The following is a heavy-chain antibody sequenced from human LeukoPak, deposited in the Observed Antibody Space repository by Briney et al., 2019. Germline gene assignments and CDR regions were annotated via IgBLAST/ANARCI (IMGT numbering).Heavy chain of an antibody. J-gene: IGHJ4*02. CDR3: ARVGYSSGWYPLDY. V-gene: IGHV4-4*07. Sequence: SETLSLTCTVSGGSISSYYWSWIRQPAGKGLEWIGRIYATGSTNYNPSLKSRVTMSVDTSKNQFSLNLNSVTAADTAVYYCARVGYSSGWYPLDYWGREPWSPSPQ. CDR1: GGSISSYY. CDR2: IYATGST. D-gene: IGHD6-19*01.